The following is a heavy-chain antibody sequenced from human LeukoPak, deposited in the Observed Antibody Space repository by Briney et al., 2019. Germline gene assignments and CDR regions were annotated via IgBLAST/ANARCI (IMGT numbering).Heavy chain of an antibody. J-gene: IGHJ4*02. Sequence: GGSLRLSCAASGFTVSSNYMSWVRQAPGKGLEWVSVIYSGGSTYYADSVKGRLTISRDNSKNTLYLQMNSLRAEDTAVYYCARIPNWNYFDYWGQGTLVTVSS. CDR1: GFTVSSNY. V-gene: IGHV3-66*01. D-gene: IGHD1-1*01. CDR3: ARIPNWNYFDY. CDR2: IYSGGST.